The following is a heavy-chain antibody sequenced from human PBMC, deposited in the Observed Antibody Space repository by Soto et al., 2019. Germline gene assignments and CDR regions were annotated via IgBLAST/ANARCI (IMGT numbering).Heavy chain of an antibody. CDR3: ARGSTMVRRVSDGWFNP. Sequence: QVPLVQSGAEVKKPGSSVTVSCKASGGTFSSYAIHWVRQAPGQGLEWMGGIIPMYGPAKYAQRLQGRVTITADESTTTVYKALTSRPTEATAVYYCARGSTMVRRVSDGWFNPWGPGTVVTCSS. J-gene: IGHJ5*02. CDR2: IIPMYGPA. V-gene: IGHV1-69*01. CDR1: GGTFSSYA. D-gene: IGHD3-10*01.